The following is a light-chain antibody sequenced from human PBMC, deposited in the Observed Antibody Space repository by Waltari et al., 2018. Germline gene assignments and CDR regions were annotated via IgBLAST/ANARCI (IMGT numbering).Light chain of an antibody. Sequence: EIVLTQSPDTLSLSLGERATLSCRASDILSPSYLAWYQQRPGQAPSLLIFGTSSPAAGTPDRFSGSGSGTDFTLTISRLQAEDVAVYYCQQYGVSPIYTFGQGTKLEIK. CDR3: QQYGVSPIYT. CDR2: GTS. J-gene: IGKJ2*01. V-gene: IGKV3-20*01. CDR1: DILSPSY.